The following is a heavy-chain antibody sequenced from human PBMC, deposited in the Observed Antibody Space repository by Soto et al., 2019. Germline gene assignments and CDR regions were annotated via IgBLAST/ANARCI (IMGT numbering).Heavy chain of an antibody. V-gene: IGHV1-2*02. CDR2: INPNTGGT. D-gene: IGHD1-7*01. Sequence: QVQLVQSGAELRDPGASVKVSCKASGYIFTDYYVHWVRQAPGQEPEWLGWINPNTGGTNYAQRFQGRVTMTRDTSISTAYMELSRLRSDDTAVFYCARSWTGPTYLDYWGQGTLVTVSS. CDR3: ARSWTGPTYLDY. CDR1: GYIFTDYY. J-gene: IGHJ4*02.